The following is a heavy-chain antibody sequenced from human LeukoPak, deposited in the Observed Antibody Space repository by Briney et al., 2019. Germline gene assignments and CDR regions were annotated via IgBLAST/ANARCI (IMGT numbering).Heavy chain of an antibody. CDR2: ISWNSGNI. CDR3: ARDIGDCGGDCYYYYGMDV. J-gene: IGHJ6*02. Sequence: GGSLRLSCAASGFIFDDYAMYWVRQAPGKGLEWVSGISWNSGNIDYADSVKGRFTISRDNAKNSLYLQMNSLRAEDTAVYYCARDIGDCGGDCYYYYGMDVWGQGTTVTVSS. V-gene: IGHV3-9*01. D-gene: IGHD2-21*02. CDR1: GFIFDDYA.